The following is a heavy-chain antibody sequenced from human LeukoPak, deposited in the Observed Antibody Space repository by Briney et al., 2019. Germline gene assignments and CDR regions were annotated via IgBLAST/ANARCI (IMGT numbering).Heavy chain of an antibody. CDR1: AGTLSRYD. CDR3: AREVTMVRGVGYYFDY. D-gene: IGHD3-10*01. CDR2: IIPILGIA. Sequence: SVKVSCKDAAGTLSRYDISWWRQSPGQGLEWMGTIIPILGIANYAQKFQGRVTITADKSTSTAYMELSSLRSEDTAVYYCAREVTMVRGVGYYFDYWGQGTLVTVSS. V-gene: IGHV1-69*04. J-gene: IGHJ4*02.